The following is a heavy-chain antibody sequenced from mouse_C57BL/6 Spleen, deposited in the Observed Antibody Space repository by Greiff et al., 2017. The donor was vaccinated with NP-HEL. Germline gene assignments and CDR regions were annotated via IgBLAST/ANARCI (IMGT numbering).Heavy chain of an antibody. CDR1: GYTFTSYW. J-gene: IGHJ2*01. D-gene: IGHD1-1*01. CDR2: INPSNGGT. CDR3: ARSRDGYYYGSNYFDY. Sequence: QVQLQQPGTELVKPGASVKLSCKASGYTFTSYWMHWVKQRPGQGLEWIGNINPSNGGTNYNEKFKSKATLTVDKSSSTAYMQLSSLTSEDSAVYYCARSRDGYYYGSNYFDYWGQGTTLTVSS. V-gene: IGHV1-53*01.